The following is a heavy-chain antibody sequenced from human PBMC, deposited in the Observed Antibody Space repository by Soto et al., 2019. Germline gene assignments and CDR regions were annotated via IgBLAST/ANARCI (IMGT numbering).Heavy chain of an antibody. Sequence: SETLSLTCPVSGGSVSSGSYYWSWIRQPPGKGLEWIGYIYYSGSTNYNPSLKSRVTISVDTSKNQFSLKLSSVTAADTAVYYCARGHKWELRYFDYWGQGTLVTVSS. CDR2: IYYSGST. CDR3: ARGHKWELRYFDY. V-gene: IGHV4-61*01. D-gene: IGHD1-26*01. CDR1: GGSVSSGSYY. J-gene: IGHJ4*02.